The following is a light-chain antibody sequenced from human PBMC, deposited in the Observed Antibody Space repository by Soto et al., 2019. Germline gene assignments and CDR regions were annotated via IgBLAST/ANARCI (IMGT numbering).Light chain of an antibody. CDR1: SSDVGGYNY. CDR2: DVS. J-gene: IGLJ2*01. V-gene: IGLV2-14*01. CDR3: SSYTSSSIYEG. Sequence: QSALTQPASVSGSPGQSITISCTGTSSDVGGYNYVSWYQQHPGKAPKLMIYDVSNRPSGVSNRFSGSKSGNTASLTISGLQAEDEADYYCSSYTSSSIYEGIGGGTKLTVL.